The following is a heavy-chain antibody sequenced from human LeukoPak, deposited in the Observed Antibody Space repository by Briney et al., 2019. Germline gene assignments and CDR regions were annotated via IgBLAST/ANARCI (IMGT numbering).Heavy chain of an antibody. D-gene: IGHD5-18*01. CDR1: GGTFSSSA. V-gene: IGHV1-69*04. Sequence: EASVQVSCKTSGGTFSSSAITWVRQAPGQGLEWMGRIIPVLNITTYAQKFQGSVTITADTSTSTVYMELSSLRSEETAVYYCARDQGLTAPPPYGLDVWGQGTTVIVSS. CDR3: ARDQGLTAPPPYGLDV. CDR2: IIPVLNIT. J-gene: IGHJ6*02.